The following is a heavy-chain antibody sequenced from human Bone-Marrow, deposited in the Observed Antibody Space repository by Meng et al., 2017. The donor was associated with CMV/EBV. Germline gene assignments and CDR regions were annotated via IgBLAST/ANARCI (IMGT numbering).Heavy chain of an antibody. J-gene: IGHJ6*02. CDR1: GGSISSYY. V-gene: IGHV4-34*01. CDR2: INHSGST. Sequence: SETLSLTCTVSGGSISSYYWSWIRQPPGKGLEWIGEINHSGSTNYNPSLKSRVTISVDTSKNQFSLKLSSVTAADTAVYYCARVTVAAAFYYYYGMDVWGQGTTVTVSS. D-gene: IGHD6-13*01. CDR3: ARVTVAAAFYYYYGMDV.